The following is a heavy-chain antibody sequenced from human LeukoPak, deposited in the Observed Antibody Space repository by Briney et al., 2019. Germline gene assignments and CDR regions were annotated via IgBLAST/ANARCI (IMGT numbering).Heavy chain of an antibody. CDR2: IKPDGNEK. CDR3: SGRDSSRSPRAY. Sequence: GGSLRLSCAASGLTFTDFWMNWVRLAPGRGLEWLANIKPDGNEKYYVDSVKGRFAISRDNAKNEVYLKMNSLRAEDTGVYYCSGRDSSRSPRAYWGQGTLVSVSS. D-gene: IGHD2-2*01. V-gene: IGHV3-7*01. CDR1: GLTFTDFW. J-gene: IGHJ4*02.